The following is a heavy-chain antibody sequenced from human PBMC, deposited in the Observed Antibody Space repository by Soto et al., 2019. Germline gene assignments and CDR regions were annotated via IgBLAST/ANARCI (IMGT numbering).Heavy chain of an antibody. Sequence: QVQLVQSGAEVKKPGSSVKVSCKASGGTFSSYAISWVRQAPGQGLEWMGGIIPIFGTANYAQKFQGRVTITADESTSTDYMERSSLRSEDTAVYYCARTVVVGARAHFDYWGQGTLVTVSA. V-gene: IGHV1-69*12. CDR2: IIPIFGTA. D-gene: IGHD2-15*01. J-gene: IGHJ4*02. CDR1: GGTFSSYA. CDR3: ARTVVVGARAHFDY.